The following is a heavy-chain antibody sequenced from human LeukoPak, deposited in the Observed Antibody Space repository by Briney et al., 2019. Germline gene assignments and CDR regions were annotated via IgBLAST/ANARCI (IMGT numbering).Heavy chain of an antibody. CDR3: ARDGSVTTFFFRYFQH. V-gene: IGHV3-30-3*01. CDR2: ISYDGSNK. D-gene: IGHD4-17*01. CDR1: GFTSSSYA. Sequence: GRSLRLSCAASGFTSSSYAMHWVRQAPGKGLEWVAVISYDGSNKYYADSVKGRFTISRDNSKNTLYLQMNSLRAEDTAVYYCARDGSVTTFFFRYFQHWGQGTLVTVSS. J-gene: IGHJ1*01.